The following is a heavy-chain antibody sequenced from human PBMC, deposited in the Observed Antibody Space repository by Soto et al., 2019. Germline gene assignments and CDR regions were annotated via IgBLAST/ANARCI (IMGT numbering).Heavy chain of an antibody. Sequence: SVKVSCKASGGTFSSYAISWVRQAPGQGLEWMGGIIPIFGTANYAQKFQGRVTITADESTSTAYMELSSLRSEDTAVYYCARDNTPYSSSWSGFDYWGQGTLVT. V-gene: IGHV1-69*13. D-gene: IGHD6-13*01. J-gene: IGHJ4*02. CDR1: GGTFSSYA. CDR2: IIPIFGTA. CDR3: ARDNTPYSSSWSGFDY.